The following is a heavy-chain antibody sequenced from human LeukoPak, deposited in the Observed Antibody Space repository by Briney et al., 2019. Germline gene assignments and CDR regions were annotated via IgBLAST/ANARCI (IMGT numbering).Heavy chain of an antibody. V-gene: IGHV1-46*01. CDR1: GYTFTSYY. J-gene: IGHJ4*02. Sequence: ASVKVSCKASGYTFTSYYMHWVRQAPGQGLEWMGIINPSGGSTSYAQKFQGRVTMTEDTSTDTAYMEPSSLRSEDTAVYYCATHPTIPTGSWGQGTLVTVSS. D-gene: IGHD3-9*01. CDR2: INPSGGST. CDR3: ATHPTIPTGS.